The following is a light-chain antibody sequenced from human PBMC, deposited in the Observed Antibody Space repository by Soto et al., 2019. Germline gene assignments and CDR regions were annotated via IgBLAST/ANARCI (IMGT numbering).Light chain of an antibody. CDR2: EGS. Sequence: QSALTQPASVSGSPGQSITISCTGTSSDVVSYNLVSWYQQHPGKAPKLIIYEGSKRPSGVSNRFSGSKSGNTASLTISGLQPEDEADYYCCSYAGSSTWVFGGGTKLTVL. V-gene: IGLV2-23*01. J-gene: IGLJ3*02. CDR3: CSYAGSSTWV. CDR1: SSDVVSYNL.